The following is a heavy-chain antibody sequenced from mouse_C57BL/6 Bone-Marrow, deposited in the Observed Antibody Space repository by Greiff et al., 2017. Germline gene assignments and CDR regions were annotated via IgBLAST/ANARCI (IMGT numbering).Heavy chain of an antibody. J-gene: IGHJ3*01. V-gene: IGHV1-74*01. D-gene: IGHD2-4*01. CDR1: GYTFTSYW. CDR2: IHPSDSDT. CDR3: SIPLYDDDDPGFAY. Sequence: QVQLHQPGAELVKPGASVKVSCKASGYTFTSYWMHWVKQRPGQGLEWIGRIHPSDSDTNYNQKFKGKATLTVDKSSSTAYMQLSSLTSADAAVYYCSIPLYDDDDPGFAYGGQGTMGTVYA.